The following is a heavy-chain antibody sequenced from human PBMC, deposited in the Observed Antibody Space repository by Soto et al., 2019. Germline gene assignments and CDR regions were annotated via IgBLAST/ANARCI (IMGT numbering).Heavy chain of an antibody. J-gene: IGHJ5*02. V-gene: IGHV1-69*01. D-gene: IGHD4-17*01. CDR1: GGTFSSYA. CDR3: AKGGSTHDYGDYLLS. Sequence: QVQLVQSGAEVKKPGSSVKVSCKASGGTFSSYAISWVRQAHGQGLEWMGGIIPIFGTANYAQKCMDRFTITAAESTRTAYMELSRRRSEDTAVYYCAKGGSTHDYGDYLLSWGQGTLVTVSS. CDR2: IIPIFGTA.